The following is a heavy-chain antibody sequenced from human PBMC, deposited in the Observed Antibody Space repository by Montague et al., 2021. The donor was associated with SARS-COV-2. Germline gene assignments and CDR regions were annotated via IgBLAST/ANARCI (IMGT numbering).Heavy chain of an antibody. V-gene: IGHV4-39*01. D-gene: IGHD3-10*01. CDR1: GDSINNSRYY. CDR2: IYYSGSA. CDR3: ARLESTRGVIIRGAFHI. J-gene: IGHJ3*02. Sequence: SETLSLTCSVSGDSINNSRYYWGWIRQPPGKGLEWIGTIYYSGSAYYNPSLKSRVTISVDTSKDQFSLKLNSVTATDTAVYYCARLESTRGVIIRGAFHIWGKGQRAP.